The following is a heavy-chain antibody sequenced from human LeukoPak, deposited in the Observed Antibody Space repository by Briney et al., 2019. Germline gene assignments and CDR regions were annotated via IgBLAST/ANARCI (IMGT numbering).Heavy chain of an antibody. J-gene: IGHJ4*02. CDR1: GIPFSDYY. D-gene: IGHD6-13*01. Sequence: GGSLRLSCVVSGIPFSDYYMNWIRQAPGKGLEWISYISTSGSYTEYAHSVKGRFTISRDDAKSALYLQMDSLRLEDTAVYYCAAGTAADFWGQGTLVTVSS. V-gene: IGHV3-11*03. CDR3: AAGTAADF. CDR2: ISTSGSYT.